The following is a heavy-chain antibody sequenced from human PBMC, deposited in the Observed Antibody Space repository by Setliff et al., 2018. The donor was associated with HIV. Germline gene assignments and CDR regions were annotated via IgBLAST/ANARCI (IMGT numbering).Heavy chain of an antibody. CDR2: IYSSGST. CDR3: ATSAESGFGIHWGVFNI. CDR1: GGSTSTSGYY. D-gene: IGHD3-10*01. V-gene: IGHV4-39*01. Sequence: LSLTCTVSGGSTSTSGYYWGWIRQPPGKGREWIGSIYSSGSTYYNPSLKSRVTISVDPSKNQFSLKLKSVTAADTAVYYCATSAESGFGIHWGVFNIWGQGTRVTVSS. J-gene: IGHJ3*02.